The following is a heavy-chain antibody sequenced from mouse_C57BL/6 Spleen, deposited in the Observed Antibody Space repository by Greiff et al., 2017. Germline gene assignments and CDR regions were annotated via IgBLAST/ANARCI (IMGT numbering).Heavy chain of an antibody. CDR2: IRNKANGYTT. CDR1: GFTFTDYY. J-gene: IGHJ4*01. V-gene: IGHV7-3*01. Sequence: DVHLVESGGGLVQPGGSLSLSCAASGFTFTDYYMSWVRQPPGKVLEWFGFIRNKANGYTTDYSASVKGRFTISRDNSESILYLQMNDLRADDSATYYCARYTTRYAMDYWGQGTSVTVSS. CDR3: ARYTTRYAMDY.